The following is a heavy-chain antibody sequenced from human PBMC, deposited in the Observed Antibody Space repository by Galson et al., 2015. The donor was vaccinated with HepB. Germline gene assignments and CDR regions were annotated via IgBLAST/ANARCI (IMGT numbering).Heavy chain of an antibody. V-gene: IGHV5-51*03. D-gene: IGHD6-6*01. J-gene: IGHJ4*02. CDR1: GYSFTSYW. CDR2: IYPGDSDT. Sequence: QSGAEVKKPGESLKISCKGSGYSFTSYWIAWVRQMPGKGLEWMGIIYPGDSDTRYSPSFQDQVTVSADKSISTAYLQWSSLRASDTGIYYCARAYSSSSSFDYWGQGTLVPVSS. CDR3: ARAYSSSSSFDY.